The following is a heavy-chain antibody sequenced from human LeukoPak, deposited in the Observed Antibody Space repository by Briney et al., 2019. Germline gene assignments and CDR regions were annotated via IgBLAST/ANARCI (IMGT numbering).Heavy chain of an antibody. J-gene: IGHJ6*04. Sequence: GGSLRLSCAASGFTFSNYWMHWVRQAPGKGLVWVSRINSDGSSTNYADSVKGRFTISRDNAKNTLYLQMNSLRAEDTAVYYCAELGITMIGGVWGKGTTVTISS. D-gene: IGHD3-10*02. CDR1: GFTFSNYW. V-gene: IGHV3-74*01. CDR3: AELGITMIGGV. CDR2: INSDGSST.